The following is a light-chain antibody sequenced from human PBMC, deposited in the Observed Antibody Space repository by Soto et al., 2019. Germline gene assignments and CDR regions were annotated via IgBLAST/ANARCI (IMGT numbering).Light chain of an antibody. CDR1: SSNIGNNY. J-gene: IGLJ2*01. CDR2: DNN. V-gene: IGLV1-51*01. CDR3: GTWDSSLSADLV. Sequence: QAVLTQPPSVSAAPGQKVTISCSGSSSNIGNNYVSWYQQLPGTAPKLLIYDNNKRPSGIPDRFSGSKSGTSATLGITGLQTGDEAEYYCGTWDSSLSADLVFGGGTKLTVL.